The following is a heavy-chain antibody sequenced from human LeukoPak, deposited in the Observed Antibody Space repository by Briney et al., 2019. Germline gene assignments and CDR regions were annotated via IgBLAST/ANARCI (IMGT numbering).Heavy chain of an antibody. CDR1: GFTVSSNY. J-gene: IGHJ6*02. CDR2: IYSAGST. D-gene: IGHD2-21*01. CDR3: ARVSSTSPYFYGLDV. V-gene: IGHV3-53*01. Sequence: GGSLRLSCAASGFTVSSNYMNWVRQAPGKGLEWVSVIYSAGSTYYADSVKGRFTISRDKSKKILFLQMNSLRVEDTAVYYCARVSSTSPYFYGLDVWGQGTTVTVSS.